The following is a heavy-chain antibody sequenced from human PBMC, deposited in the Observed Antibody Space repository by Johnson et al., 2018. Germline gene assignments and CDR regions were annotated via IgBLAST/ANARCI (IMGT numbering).Heavy chain of an antibody. J-gene: IGHJ1*01. Sequence: EVQLVESGGGLVQPGGSLGLSCAASGFTFSRFWMNWVRQAPGKGLEWVANIKQDGSVENYVDSVKGRFTISRDNAKNSMYLQMNSLRAEDTAVYYCAKAATTIVRDAEYFQHWGQGALVTVSA. D-gene: IGHD4-17*01. CDR1: GFTFSRFW. CDR3: AKAATTIVRDAEYFQH. V-gene: IGHV3-7*01. CDR2: IKQDGSVE.